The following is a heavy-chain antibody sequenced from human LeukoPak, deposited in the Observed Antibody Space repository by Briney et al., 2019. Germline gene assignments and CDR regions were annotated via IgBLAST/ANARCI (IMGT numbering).Heavy chain of an antibody. J-gene: IGHJ4*02. D-gene: IGHD3-22*01. CDR1: GLTFRNYA. Sequence: GGSLRLSCAASGLTFRNYAMSWVRQAPEKGLEWVSAISGYGYNTYYADSVQGRFTISRDNSKNTLYLQMNSLRAEDTAVYYCAKMGPGAYYYDSSDFDFWGQGTLVAVSS. CDR3: AKMGPGAYYYDSSDFDF. CDR2: ISGYGYNT. V-gene: IGHV3-23*01.